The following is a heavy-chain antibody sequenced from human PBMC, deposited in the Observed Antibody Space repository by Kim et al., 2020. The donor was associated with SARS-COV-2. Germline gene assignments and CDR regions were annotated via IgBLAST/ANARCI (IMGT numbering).Heavy chain of an antibody. CDR3: ARDLGMDIYGSQP. CDR1: GFTFSSYG. J-gene: IGHJ3*01. D-gene: IGHD5-18*01. CDR2: RWYDGSNK. Sequence: GGSLRLSCAASGFTFSSYGMHWVRQAPCKGLEWVAVRWYDGSNKYYADSVMGRFTISRDNYKNTLYLQMNSLRAEDTAVDYCARDLGMDIYGSQPWGQGT. V-gene: IGHV3-33*01.